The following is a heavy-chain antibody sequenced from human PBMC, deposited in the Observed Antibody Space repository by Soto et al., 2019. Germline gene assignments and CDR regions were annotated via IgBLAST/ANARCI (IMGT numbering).Heavy chain of an antibody. CDR1: GFTFSRYS. Sequence: TGGSLRLSCAASGFTFSRYSMNWVRQAPGKGLEWVSSISSSSSYIYYADSVKGRFTISRDNAKNSLYLQMNSLRAEDTAVYYCARAVYSGSRHDAFDIWGQGTMVTVSS. V-gene: IGHV3-21*01. J-gene: IGHJ3*02. D-gene: IGHD1-26*01. CDR3: ARAVYSGSRHDAFDI. CDR2: ISSSSSYI.